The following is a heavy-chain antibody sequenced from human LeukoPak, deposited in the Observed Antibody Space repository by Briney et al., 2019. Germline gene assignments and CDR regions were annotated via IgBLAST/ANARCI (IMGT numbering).Heavy chain of an antibody. Sequence: SETLSLTCTVSGGSISSGGYYWSWIRQPPGRGLEWIGYIYHSGSTYYNPSLKSRVTISVDVSKNQFSLKLSSVTAADTAVYYCARGLGGSGSYYKIWRENWFDPWGQGTLVTVSS. CDR1: GGSISSGGYY. J-gene: IGHJ5*02. CDR2: IYHSGST. D-gene: IGHD3-10*01. CDR3: ARGLGGSGSYYKIWRENWFDP. V-gene: IGHV4-30-2*01.